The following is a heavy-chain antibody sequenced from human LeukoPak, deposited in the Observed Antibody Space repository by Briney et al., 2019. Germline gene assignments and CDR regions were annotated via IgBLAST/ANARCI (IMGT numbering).Heavy chain of an antibody. CDR1: GFTFSSYA. V-gene: IGHV3-23*01. CDR2: ISGSGGST. D-gene: IGHD6-13*01. Sequence: GGSLRLSCAASGFTFSSYAMSWVRQAPGKGLEWVSAISGSGGSTYYADSVKGRFTISRDNSKNTLYLQMNSLRAEDTAVYYCAKDLKGYSSSWFSSAYYYYGMDVWGQGTTVTVSS. J-gene: IGHJ6*02. CDR3: AKDLKGYSSSWFSSAYYYYGMDV.